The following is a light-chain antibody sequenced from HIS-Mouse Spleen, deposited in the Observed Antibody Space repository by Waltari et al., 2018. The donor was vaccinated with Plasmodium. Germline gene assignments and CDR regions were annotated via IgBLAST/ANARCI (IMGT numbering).Light chain of an antibody. Sequence: EIVVTESPATLSVARGERAALSCRASQSVSSNLAWYQQKPGQAPRLLIYGASTRATGIPARFSGSGSGTEFTLTISSLQSEDFAVYYCQQYNNWSFTFGPGTKVDIK. CDR2: GAS. CDR1: QSVSSN. J-gene: IGKJ3*01. V-gene: IGKV3-15*01. CDR3: QQYNNWSFT.